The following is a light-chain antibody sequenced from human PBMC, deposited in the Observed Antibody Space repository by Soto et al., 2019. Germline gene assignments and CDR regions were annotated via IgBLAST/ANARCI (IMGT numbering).Light chain of an antibody. CDR1: VSDVGGYDS. CDR3: SSFAGSNNFPYV. V-gene: IGLV2-14*03. Sequence: QSVLTQPASVSGSPGQSITISCTGTVSDVGGYDSVSWYQQHPGRAPKLIIYGVNNRPSGVSNRFSASKSADTASLTISGLQAEDEANYYCSSFAGSNNFPYVFGTGTKVTVL. J-gene: IGLJ1*01. CDR2: GVN.